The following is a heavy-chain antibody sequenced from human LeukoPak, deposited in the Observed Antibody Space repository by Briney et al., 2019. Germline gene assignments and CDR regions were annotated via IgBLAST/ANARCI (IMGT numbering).Heavy chain of an antibody. Sequence: GGSLRLSCAASGFTFSSYAMSWVRQAPGKGLEWVSAISGSGGSTYYADSVKGRFTISRDNFKNTLYLQMNSLRAEDTAVYYCAKDTYCYDSSGYYGSEDYWGQGTLVTVSS. CDR1: GFTFSSYA. J-gene: IGHJ4*02. CDR3: AKDTYCYDSSGYYGSEDY. D-gene: IGHD3-22*01. CDR2: ISGSGGST. V-gene: IGHV3-23*01.